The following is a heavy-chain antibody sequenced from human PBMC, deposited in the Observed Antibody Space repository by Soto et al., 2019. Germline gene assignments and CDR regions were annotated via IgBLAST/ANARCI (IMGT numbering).Heavy chain of an antibody. V-gene: IGHV4-4*07. Sequence: SETLSLTCTVSGASVSCFYWSWIRKSAGKGLEWIGRIYATGTTDYNPSLKSRVMMSVDTSKKQFSLKLRSVTAADTAVYYCVRDGTKTLRDWFDPWGQGISVTVSS. CDR1: GASVSCFY. J-gene: IGHJ5*02. CDR3: VRDGTKTLRDWFDP. CDR2: IYATGTT. D-gene: IGHD1-1*01.